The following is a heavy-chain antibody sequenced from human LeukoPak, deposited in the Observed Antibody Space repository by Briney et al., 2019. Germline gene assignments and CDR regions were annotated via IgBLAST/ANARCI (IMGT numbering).Heavy chain of an antibody. J-gene: IGHJ3*01. D-gene: IGHD6-19*01. CDR1: GYTFTGYY. Sequence: GASVKVSCKASGYTFTGYYVHWVRQAPGQGLEWMGWINPNSGGTNYAQKFQGRVTLTRGTSTSTAYMELTRLRSDDTAVYYCARDRALAGTKCDAFDFWGQGTMVTVSS. CDR3: ARDRALAGTKCDAFDF. CDR2: INPNSGGT. V-gene: IGHV1-2*02.